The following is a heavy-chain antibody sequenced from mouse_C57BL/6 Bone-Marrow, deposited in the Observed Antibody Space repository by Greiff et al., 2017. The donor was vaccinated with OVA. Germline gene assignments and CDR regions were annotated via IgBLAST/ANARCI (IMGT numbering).Heavy chain of an antibody. Sequence: VQLQQSGAELVRPGASVKLSCTASGFNITDDYMHWVKQRPEQGLEWIGWIDPENGDTDYAQKFQGKATITADTSSNTAYLQLSSLTSEDTAVYYCTSLRRGDYYAMDYWGQGTSVTVSS. CDR2: IDPENGDT. J-gene: IGHJ4*01. D-gene: IGHD2-12*01. CDR1: GFNITDDY. V-gene: IGHV14-4*01. CDR3: TSLRRGDYYAMDY.